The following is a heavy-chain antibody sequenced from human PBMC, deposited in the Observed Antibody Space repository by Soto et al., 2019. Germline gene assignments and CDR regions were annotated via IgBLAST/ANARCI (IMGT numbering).Heavy chain of an antibody. CDR1: GFTFAGYA. CDR3: AKRGPLGFCASTSCYAFDY. D-gene: IGHD2-2*01. J-gene: IGHJ4*02. V-gene: IGHV3-23*01. CDR2: ISGSGGNT. Sequence: GGSLRLSCASSGFTFAGYAMTWVRQAPGKGLEWVSSISGSGGNTYYADSVKGRFTVSRDNSENTLYLQMNSLRVEDTAIYYCAKRGPLGFCASTSCYAFDYWGPGALVTVSS.